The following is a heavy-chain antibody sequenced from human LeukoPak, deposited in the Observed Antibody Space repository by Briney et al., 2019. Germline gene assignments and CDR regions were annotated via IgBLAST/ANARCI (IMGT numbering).Heavy chain of an antibody. CDR3: AKGDPLYYFDH. CDR1: GFTFSSYW. Sequence: GGSLRLSCAASGFTFSSYWMSWVRQAPGKGLEWVANIKQDGSEKYYVDSVKGRFTISRDNAKNSLYLQMNSLRAEDTAVYYCAKGDPLYYFDHWGQGTLVTVSS. D-gene: IGHD3-16*01. J-gene: IGHJ4*02. CDR2: IKQDGSEK. V-gene: IGHV3-7*01.